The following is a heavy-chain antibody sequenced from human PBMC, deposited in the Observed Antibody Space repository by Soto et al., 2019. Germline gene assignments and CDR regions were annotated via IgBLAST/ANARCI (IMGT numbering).Heavy chain of an antibody. D-gene: IGHD2-2*01. J-gene: IGHJ6*02. CDR1: GGTFSDFA. Sequence: QVQLVQSGAEAKKPGSAVKVSCQASGGTFSDFAISWVRQAPGHGLEWMGGIIPIFGTTNYAEKFQGRITLTADESTATAYMELSSLRSEDTAVYFCPKIRPPPGRDCLRISCSPYYYYGLHVWGQGTTVTVSS. V-gene: IGHV1-69*12. CDR2: IIPIFGTT. CDR3: PKIRPPPGRDCLRISCSPYYYYGLHV.